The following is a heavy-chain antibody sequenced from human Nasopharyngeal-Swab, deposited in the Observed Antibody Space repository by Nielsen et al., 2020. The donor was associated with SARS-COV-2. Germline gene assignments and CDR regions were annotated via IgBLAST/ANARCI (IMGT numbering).Heavy chain of an antibody. D-gene: IGHD6-19*01. J-gene: IGHJ4*02. Sequence: SETLSLTCTVSGGSVSSGSYYWSWIRQPPGKGLEWIGYIYYSGSTNYTPSLKSRVTISVDTSKNQFSLKLSSVTAADTAVYYCARSSGWYGDYWGQGTLVTVSS. V-gene: IGHV4-61*01. CDR3: ARSSGWYGDY. CDR1: GGSVSSGSYY. CDR2: IYYSGST.